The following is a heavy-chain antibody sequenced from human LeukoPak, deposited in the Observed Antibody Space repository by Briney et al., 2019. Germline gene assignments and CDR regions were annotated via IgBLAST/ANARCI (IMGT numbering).Heavy chain of an antibody. CDR2: IYYSGST. J-gene: IGHJ4*02. D-gene: IGHD4-23*01. V-gene: IGHV4-59*01. CDR1: GGSISSYY. Sequence: SETLSLTCTVSGGSISSYYWSWIRQPPGKGLEWIGYIYYSGSTNYNPSLKSRVTISVDTSKNQFSLKLSSVTAADTAVYYCARAVVTPPSFDYWGQGTLVTVSS. CDR3: ARAVVTPPSFDY.